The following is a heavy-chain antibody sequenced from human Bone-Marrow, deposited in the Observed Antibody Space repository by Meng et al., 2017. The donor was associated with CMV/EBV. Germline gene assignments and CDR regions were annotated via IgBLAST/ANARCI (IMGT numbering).Heavy chain of an antibody. CDR2: IRYDGSNR. CDR3: AKDYVIVGNDAFDI. J-gene: IGHJ3*02. V-gene: IGHV3-30*02. CDR1: GFTFRSYG. D-gene: IGHD3-22*01. Sequence: GGSLRLSCAVSGFTFRSYGMHWFRQNPGKGLEWVAFIRYDGSNRNYGDSVKGRFTISRDNSKNTLYLQMNSLRAEDTALYYCAKDYVIVGNDAFDIWGQGTMVTVSS.